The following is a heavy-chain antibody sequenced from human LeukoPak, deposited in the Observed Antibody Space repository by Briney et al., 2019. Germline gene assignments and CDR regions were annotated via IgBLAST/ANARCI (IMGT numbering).Heavy chain of an antibody. Sequence: GGSLRLSCAASGFTFSSYWMHWVRQAPGKGLVWVSRINSDGSSTSYADSVKGRFTISRDNAKNSLFLQMNSLRADDTAVYYCAKAHPGFDYWGQGTLVTVSS. CDR3: AKAHPGFDY. J-gene: IGHJ4*02. CDR2: INSDGSST. V-gene: IGHV3-74*01. CDR1: GFTFSSYW.